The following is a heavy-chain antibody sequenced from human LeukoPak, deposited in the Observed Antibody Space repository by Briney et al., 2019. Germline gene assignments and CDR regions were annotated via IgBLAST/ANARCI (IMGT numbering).Heavy chain of an antibody. Sequence: PSETLSLTCTVSGGSISSSSYYWGWIRQPPGKGLEWIGSIYYSGSTYYNPSLKSRVTISVDTSKNQFSLKLSSVTAADTAVYYCARQGASTTGTTVSSPLNWFDPWGQGTLVTVSS. CDR2: IYYSGST. CDR1: GGSISSSSYY. D-gene: IGHD1-1*01. V-gene: IGHV4-39*01. CDR3: ARQGASTTGTTVSSPLNWFDP. J-gene: IGHJ5*02.